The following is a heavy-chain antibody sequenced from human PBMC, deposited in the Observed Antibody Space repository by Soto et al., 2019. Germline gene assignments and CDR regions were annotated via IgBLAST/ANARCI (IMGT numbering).Heavy chain of an antibody. CDR3: AAGEYIVGATTPDY. V-gene: IGHV1-58*02. D-gene: IGHD1-26*01. J-gene: IGHJ4*02. CDR2: IVVGSGNT. CDR1: GYTFTSYA. Sequence: GASVKVSCKASGYTFTSYAMHWVRQAPGQSLEWIGWIVVGSGNTNYAQKFQERVTITRDMSTSTAYMELSSLRSEDTAVYYCAAGEYIVGATTPDYWGRGTLVTVSS.